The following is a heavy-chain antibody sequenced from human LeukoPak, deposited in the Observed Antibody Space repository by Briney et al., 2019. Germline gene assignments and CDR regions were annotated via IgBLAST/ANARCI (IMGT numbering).Heavy chain of an antibody. D-gene: IGHD2-2*01. V-gene: IGHV1-69*04. J-gene: IGHJ4*02. CDR3: ATDIVVVPAAKAELFDY. Sequence: SVKVSCKASGGTFSSYAISWVRQAPGQGLEWMGRIIPILGIANYAQKFQGRVTITADKSTSTACMELSSLRSEGTAVYYCATDIVVVPAAKAELFDYWGQGTLVTVSS. CDR1: GGTFSSYA. CDR2: IIPILGIA.